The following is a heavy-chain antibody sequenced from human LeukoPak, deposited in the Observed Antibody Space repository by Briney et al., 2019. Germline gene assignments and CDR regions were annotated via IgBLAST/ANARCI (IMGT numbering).Heavy chain of an antibody. Sequence: PGGSLRLSCAAPGLTSSDYYMNWIRQAPGKGLEWISYISSSSSYTIYADSVKGGFTISRDNAKNSLYLQMNSLRADDTAVYYCQGYYESRGYWGRGTLVTVSS. CDR2: ISSSSSYT. J-gene: IGHJ4*02. CDR3: QGYYESRGY. CDR1: GLTSSDYY. D-gene: IGHD3-22*01. V-gene: IGHV3-11*03.